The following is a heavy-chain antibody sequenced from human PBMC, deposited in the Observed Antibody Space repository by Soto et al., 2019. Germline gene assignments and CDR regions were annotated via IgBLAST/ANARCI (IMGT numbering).Heavy chain of an antibody. CDR2: IWYDGSNK. D-gene: IGHD2-21*02. CDR3: ARWGDCKKLSH. V-gene: IGHV3-33*01. Sequence: GGSLRLSCAAFGSTFSGSGMHWVRQAPGKGLEWVAVIWYDGSNKHYADSVRGRFTISRDNSKNTLDLQMNSLRVEDTAVYYCARWGDCKKLSHWGQGMLVTVSS. CDR1: GSTFSGSG. J-gene: IGHJ4*02.